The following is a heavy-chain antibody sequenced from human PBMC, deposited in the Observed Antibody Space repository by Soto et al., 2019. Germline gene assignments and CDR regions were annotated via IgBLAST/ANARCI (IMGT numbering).Heavy chain of an antibody. CDR1: GGTFSSYA. V-gene: IGHV1-69*01. Sequence: QVQLVQSGAEVKKPGSSVKVSCKASGGTFSSYAISWLRQAPGQGLEWMGGIIPIFGTANYAQKFQGRVTITADESTSTAYMELSSLRSEDTAVYYCARGSDYYDSSGYYYPFDYWGQGTLVTVSS. CDR2: IIPIFGTA. CDR3: ARGSDYYDSSGYYYPFDY. J-gene: IGHJ4*02. D-gene: IGHD3-22*01.